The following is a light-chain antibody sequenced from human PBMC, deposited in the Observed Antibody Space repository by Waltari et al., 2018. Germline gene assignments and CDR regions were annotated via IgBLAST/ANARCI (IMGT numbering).Light chain of an antibody. J-gene: IGKJ1*01. CDR2: GAS. CDR1: QSVGSN. Sequence: EIVMTQSPATLSVSPGERATLSCRASQSVGSNFAGYQQKPGQAPSLLIYGASTRATGVPARISGTGSGTEFTLTISSLQSEDFAVYYCHQYNEWPRTFGQGTKVEIK. V-gene: IGKV3-15*01. CDR3: HQYNEWPRT.